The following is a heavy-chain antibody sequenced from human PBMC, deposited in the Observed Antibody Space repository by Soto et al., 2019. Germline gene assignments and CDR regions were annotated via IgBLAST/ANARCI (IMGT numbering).Heavy chain of an antibody. CDR2: ISAYNGNT. J-gene: IGHJ6*02. CDR1: GYTFTSYG. Sequence: QVQLVQSGAEVKKPGASVKVSCKASGYTFTSYGISWVRQAPGQGLEWVGWISAYNGNTNYAQKLQGRVTMTTDTSTSTAYMELRSLRSDDTAVYYCARDPPTANPRYYYYYGMDVWGQGTTVTVSS. CDR3: ARDPPTANPRYYYYYGMDV. V-gene: IGHV1-18*01.